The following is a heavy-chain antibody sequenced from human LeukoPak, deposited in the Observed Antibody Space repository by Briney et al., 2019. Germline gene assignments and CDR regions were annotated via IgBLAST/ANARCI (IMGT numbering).Heavy chain of an antibody. V-gene: IGHV1-69*05. CDR3: AKGGAVRGVFYYYYYMDV. J-gene: IGHJ6*03. CDR1: GGTLSSYA. D-gene: IGHD3-10*01. Sequence: ASVKVSCKASGGTLSSYAISWVRQAPGQGLEWMGGIIPIFGTANYAQKFQGRVTITTDESTSTAYMELSSLRSEDTAVYYCAKGGAVRGVFYYYYYMDVWGKGTTVTVSS. CDR2: IIPIFGTA.